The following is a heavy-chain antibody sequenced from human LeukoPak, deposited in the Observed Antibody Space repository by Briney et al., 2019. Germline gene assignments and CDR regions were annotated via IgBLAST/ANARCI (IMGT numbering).Heavy chain of an antibody. D-gene: IGHD3-22*01. V-gene: IGHV4-59*08. CDR2: IYYTWST. CDR1: GGSITSYY. CDR3: ASSYFYDGNRYFDY. Sequence: SETLSLTCNVSGGSITSYYWNWIRQSPGKGLEWIGYIYYTWSTNSNPSLKSRLTLSLYTSKKEFSLKLSSVTAADTAIYYCASSYFYDGNRYFDYWGQGALVTVSS. J-gene: IGHJ4*02.